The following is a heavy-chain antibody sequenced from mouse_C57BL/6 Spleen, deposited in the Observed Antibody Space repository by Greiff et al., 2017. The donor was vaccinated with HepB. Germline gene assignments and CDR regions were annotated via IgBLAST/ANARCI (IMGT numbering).Heavy chain of an antibody. Sequence: EVQLQQSGPELVKPGASVKISCKASGYTFTDYYMNWVKQSHGKSLEWIGDINPNNGGTSYNQKFKGKATLTVDKSSSTAYMELRSLTSEDSAVYYCARWNDGYYSYFDYWGQGTTLTVSS. J-gene: IGHJ2*01. D-gene: IGHD2-3*01. CDR3: ARWNDGYYSYFDY. CDR1: GYTFTDYY. V-gene: IGHV1-26*01. CDR2: INPNNGGT.